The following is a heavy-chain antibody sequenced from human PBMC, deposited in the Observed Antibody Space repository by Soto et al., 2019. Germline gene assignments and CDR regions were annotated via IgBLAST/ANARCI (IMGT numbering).Heavy chain of an antibody. J-gene: IGHJ3*02. D-gene: IGHD4-4*01. CDR2: ISWDGGIK. CDR1: GFTFDDYA. CDR3: AKDLYTNYAGTFET. V-gene: IGHV3-43D*04. Sequence: DEHLVESGGAAVQPGGSLRLSCAASGFTFDDYAMHWVRQVPGKGLEWVSLISWDGGIKHYADSVKGRFTISRDNSKNSLYLQMNSLNLDDTAFYDCAKDLYTNYAGTFETWGQGTMVIVSS.